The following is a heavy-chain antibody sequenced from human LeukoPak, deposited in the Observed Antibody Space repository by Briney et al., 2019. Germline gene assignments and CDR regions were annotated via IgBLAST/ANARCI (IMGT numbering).Heavy chain of an antibody. CDR1: GFSLSTSGMR. D-gene: IGHD3-10*01. Sequence: ESGSALVKPTQTVTLTCTFSGFSLSTSGMRVSWIRQPPGKALEWLARIDWDDDKFYSTSLKTRLTISKDTSKNQVVLTMTNMDPVDTATYYCARSDYYGSGSYDYWGQGTLVTVSS. V-gene: IGHV2-70*04. J-gene: IGHJ4*02. CDR3: ARSDYYGSGSYDY. CDR2: IDWDDDK.